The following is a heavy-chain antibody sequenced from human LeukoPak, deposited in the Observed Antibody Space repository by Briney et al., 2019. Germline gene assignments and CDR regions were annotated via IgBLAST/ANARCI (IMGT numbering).Heavy chain of an antibody. Sequence: SQTLSLTCAICGYSVPSNSAAWLWLRQSTSRGLEWLGRSYYRSKWYKDYAVSVKSRITNNPDPSKHEFANQQHYGTGEDYVLYYCGRDRTVASAYWFDPWGQGTLVTVSS. D-gene: IGHD2-15*01. CDR3: GRDRTVASAYWFDP. V-gene: IGHV6-1*01. CDR2: SYYRSKWYK. CDR1: GYSVPSNSAA. J-gene: IGHJ5*02.